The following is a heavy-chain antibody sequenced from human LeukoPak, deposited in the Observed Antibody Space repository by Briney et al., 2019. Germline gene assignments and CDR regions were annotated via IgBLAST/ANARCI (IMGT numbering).Heavy chain of an antibody. CDR2: IKHSGGT. CDR1: GGSFSGYS. CDR3: ARGVDYYGV. Sequence: SETLSLTCAVYGGSFSGYSRNWIRPPPVKGLEWIGEIKHSGGTNYNPSLKSRVTISVDTSKEQFSLKRSSVTAADTAVYYCARGVDYYGVWGQGTLVTVSS. J-gene: IGHJ4*02. V-gene: IGHV4-34*01. D-gene: IGHD3-10*01.